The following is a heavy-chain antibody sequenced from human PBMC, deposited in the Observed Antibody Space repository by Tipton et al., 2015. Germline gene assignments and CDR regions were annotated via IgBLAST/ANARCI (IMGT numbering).Heavy chain of an antibody. J-gene: IGHJ6*02. CDR2: IYHSGTT. D-gene: IGHD5-24*01. Sequence: TLSLTCSLSGGSFYTYYGTWIRQPPGQGLEWIGEIYHSGTTNYNPSLRGRFTISLRTSKNQLSLKLDSVTAADTAIYYCARGGSPIIEMAYHHYGLDVWGQGTTVPVSS. V-gene: IGHV4-34*01. CDR1: GGSFYTYY. CDR3: ARGGSPIIEMAYHHYGLDV.